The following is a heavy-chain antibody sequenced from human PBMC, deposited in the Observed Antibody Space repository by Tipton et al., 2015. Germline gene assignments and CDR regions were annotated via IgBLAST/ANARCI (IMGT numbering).Heavy chain of an antibody. CDR3: SKGRRSTSPFHY. J-gene: IGHJ4*02. Sequence: SLRLSCEASGFSFSTYAMTWVRQAPGKGLEWVSTIAGSGLYTYYADSVGGRFTISRDNSKNTVYLQMNSLRADDTAIYYCSKGRRSTSPFHYWGQVTLVSVSS. D-gene: IGHD6-13*01. V-gene: IGHV3-23*01. CDR1: GFSFSTYA. CDR2: IAGSGLYT.